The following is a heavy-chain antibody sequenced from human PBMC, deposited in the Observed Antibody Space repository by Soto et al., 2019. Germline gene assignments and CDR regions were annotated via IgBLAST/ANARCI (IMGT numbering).Heavy chain of an antibody. J-gene: IGHJ5*02. CDR1: GYTFTENQ. V-gene: IGHV1-2*02. D-gene: IGHD3-10*01. Sequence: ASVKVSCKASGYTFTENQIHWLRRAPGQRLEWMGRNDPKSGDTTFAQTYQGRVTMTRDTSSNTVYMELTSLTADDTAVYYCVKNSGWFNTWGQGTLVTVSS. CDR2: NDPKSGDT. CDR3: VKNSGWFNT.